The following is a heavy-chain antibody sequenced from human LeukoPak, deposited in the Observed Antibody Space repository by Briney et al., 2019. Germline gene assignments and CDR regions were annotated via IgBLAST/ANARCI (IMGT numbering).Heavy chain of an antibody. CDR2: IYTSGST. CDR3: ARHVYYDGTVYHFDY. V-gene: IGHV4-61*02. CDR1: GGSISSSSYY. D-gene: IGHD3-22*01. J-gene: IGHJ4*02. Sequence: SETLSLTCTVSGGSISSSSYYWGWIRQPAGKGLEWIGRIYTSGSTNYNPSLKSRVTISVDTSKNQFSLSLTSVTAADTAVYYCARHVYYDGTVYHFDYWGQGTLVTVSS.